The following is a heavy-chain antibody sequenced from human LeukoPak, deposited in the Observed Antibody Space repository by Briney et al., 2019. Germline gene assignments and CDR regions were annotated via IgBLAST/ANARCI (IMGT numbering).Heavy chain of an antibody. J-gene: IGHJ4*02. CDR1: GFTFSSYA. CDR2: ISGSGGGT. D-gene: IGHD3-9*01. V-gene: IGHV3-23*01. CDR3: ATDLILTGYYSGDY. Sequence: GGSLRLSCAASGFTFSSYAMSWVRQAPGKGLEWVSAISGSGGGTYYADSVRGRFAISRDDSKNTLYLQLNSLRAEDTAVYYCATDLILTGYYSGDYWGQGTPVTVSS.